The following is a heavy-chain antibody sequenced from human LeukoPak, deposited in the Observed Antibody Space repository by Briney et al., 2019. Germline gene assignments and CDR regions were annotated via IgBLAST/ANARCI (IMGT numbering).Heavy chain of an antibody. J-gene: IGHJ6*02. Sequence: SETLSLTCTVSGGSISSSSYYWGWIRQPPGKGLEWIGSIYYSGGTYYNPSLKSRVTISVDTSKNQFSLKLSSVTAADTAVYYCARTHSSSWYYYYGMDVWGQGTTVTVSS. V-gene: IGHV4-39*01. D-gene: IGHD6-13*01. CDR3: ARTHSSSWYYYYGMDV. CDR2: IYYSGGT. CDR1: GGSISSSSYY.